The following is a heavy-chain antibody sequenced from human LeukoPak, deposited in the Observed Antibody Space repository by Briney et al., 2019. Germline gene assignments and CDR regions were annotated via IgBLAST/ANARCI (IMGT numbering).Heavy chain of an antibody. V-gene: IGHV1-8*03. CDR1: GYTFTSYD. D-gene: IGHD3-9*01. CDR3: ARGGLTLYYYYYMDV. CDR2: MNPNSGNT. Sequence: ASVKVSCKASGYTFTSYDINWVRQATGQGLEWMGWMNPNSGNTGYAQRFQGRVTITRNTSISTAYMELSSLRSEDTAVYYCARGGLTLYYYYYMDVWGKGTTVTVSS. J-gene: IGHJ6*03.